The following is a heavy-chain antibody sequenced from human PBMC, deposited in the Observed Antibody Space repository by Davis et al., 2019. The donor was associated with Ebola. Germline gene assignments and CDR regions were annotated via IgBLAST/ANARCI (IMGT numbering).Heavy chain of an antibody. CDR1: GFTFSSYS. CDR2: ITAPNSEG. Sequence: PGGSLRLSCAASGFTFSSYSMNWVRQAPGKGLEWVASITAPNSEGHYADSVRGRFTMSRDIAKNVLYLDMSTLRAEDTAVYYCAREEGYCSSLTCYNEEDFYNGLDVWGQGTTVTVSS. D-gene: IGHD2-2*02. J-gene: IGHJ6*02. V-gene: IGHV3-21*06. CDR3: AREEGYCSSLTCYNEEDFYNGLDV.